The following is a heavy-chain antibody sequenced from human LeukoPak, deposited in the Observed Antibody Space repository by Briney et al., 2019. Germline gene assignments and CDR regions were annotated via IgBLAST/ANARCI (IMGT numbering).Heavy chain of an antibody. D-gene: IGHD1-1*01. CDR2: INPSGGST. Sequence: ASVKVSCKASGYTFTSYYMHWVRQAPGQGLEWMGIINPSGGSTSYAQKFQGRVTMTRDMSTSTVHMELRSLRSDDTAVYYCARELPSPNDHHYFDYWGRGTLVTVSS. CDR3: ARELPSPNDHHYFDY. CDR1: GYTFTSYY. V-gene: IGHV1-46*01. J-gene: IGHJ4*02.